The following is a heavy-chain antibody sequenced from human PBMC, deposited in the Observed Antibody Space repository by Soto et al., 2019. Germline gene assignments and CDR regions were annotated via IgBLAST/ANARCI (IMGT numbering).Heavy chain of an antibody. V-gene: IGHV1-8*01. CDR2: MNPNSGNT. CDR1: GYTFTSYD. CDR3: ARERTGPNDFDY. Sequence: QVQLVQSGAEVKKPGASVKVSCKASGYTFTSYDINWVRQATGQGLEWMGWMNPNSGNTAYAQKFQGRVTMTRNTSISTAYMERSSLSSEDTAVYYCARERTGPNDFDYWGQGTLVTVSS. J-gene: IGHJ4*02. D-gene: IGHD1-7*01.